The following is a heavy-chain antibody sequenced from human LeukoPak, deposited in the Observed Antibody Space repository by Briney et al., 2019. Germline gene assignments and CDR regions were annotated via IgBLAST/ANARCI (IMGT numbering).Heavy chain of an antibody. Sequence: GGSLRLSCAASRFTFSNYGMHWVRQAPGKGLGWVAVIWYDGSNKYYADSVKGRFTISRDNSKNALYLQMTGLRAEDTAVYYCARGRGYDSGTYNYAFSDYWGQGTLVTVSS. V-gene: IGHV3-33*01. CDR2: IWYDGSNK. CDR1: RFTFSNYG. D-gene: IGHD3-22*01. J-gene: IGHJ4*02. CDR3: ARGRGYDSGTYNYAFSDY.